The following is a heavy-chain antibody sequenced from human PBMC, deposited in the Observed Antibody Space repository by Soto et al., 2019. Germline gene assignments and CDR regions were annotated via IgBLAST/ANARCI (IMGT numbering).Heavy chain of an antibody. CDR2: IWYDGSNK. J-gene: IGHJ1*01. Sequence: QVQLVESGGGVVQPGRSLRLSCAASGFTFSSYGMHWVRQAPGKGLEWVAVIWYDGSNKYYADSVKGRFTISRDNSKNTLYLQMNSLKAEDTAVYYWARDPASSYCSSTSCYDWYFQHWGQGTLVTVSS. V-gene: IGHV3-33*01. CDR3: ARDPASSYCSSTSCYDWYFQH. CDR1: GFTFSSYG. D-gene: IGHD2-2*01.